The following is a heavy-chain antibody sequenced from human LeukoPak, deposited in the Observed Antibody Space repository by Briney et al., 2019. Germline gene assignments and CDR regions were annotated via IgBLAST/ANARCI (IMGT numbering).Heavy chain of an antibody. D-gene: IGHD3-22*01. CDR3: ARGRTYYYDTIGYYPSIYYGMDV. CDR2: INHGEST. Sequence: SETLSLTCAVSGGSFSGYYWYWIRQPPGKGLEWIGEINHGESTNYNPSLKSRATLSVDTSKNQFSLKLTSVTAADTAVYYCARGRTYYYDTIGYYPSIYYGMDVWGQGTTVIVSS. CDR1: GGSFSGYY. J-gene: IGHJ6*02. V-gene: IGHV4-34*01.